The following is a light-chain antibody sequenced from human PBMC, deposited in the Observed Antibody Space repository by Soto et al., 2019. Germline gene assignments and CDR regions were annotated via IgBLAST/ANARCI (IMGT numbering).Light chain of an antibody. CDR1: QSLLYSSNNENY. Sequence: DIVMTQSPDSLAVSLGDVATINCKSSQSLLYSSNNENYLAWYQQKPGQPPKLLIYWSSTRESGVPDRFSGSGSGTDFTLTISSLQAEDVAVYYCQQYYSIPPTFGGWTKVEIK. CDR3: QQYYSIPPT. J-gene: IGKJ4*01. CDR2: WSS. V-gene: IGKV4-1*01.